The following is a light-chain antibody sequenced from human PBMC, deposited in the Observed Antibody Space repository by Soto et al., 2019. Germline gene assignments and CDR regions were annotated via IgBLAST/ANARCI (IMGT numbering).Light chain of an antibody. V-gene: IGKV3-20*01. CDR3: QQYGGAPQT. J-gene: IGKJ1*01. CDR1: QSVNSNY. CDR2: GAS. Sequence: EFVLTQSPGTLSLSPGERATLSCRASQSVNSNYLAWYQQKLGQAPRLLIYGASSRATGIPDRFSGSGSGTDFTLTISRLQPEDVAVYYCQQYGGAPQTFGQGTKVEIK.